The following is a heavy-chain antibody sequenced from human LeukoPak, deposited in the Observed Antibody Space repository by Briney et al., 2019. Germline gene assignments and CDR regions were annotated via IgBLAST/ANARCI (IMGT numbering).Heavy chain of an antibody. CDR3: ARVATSGY. CDR1: GFTFSSYS. CDR2: ISSSSTDK. Sequence: GGSLRLSCAASGFTFSSYSMNWVRQAPGKGLEWVSSISSSSTDKYYVDSVKGRFTISRDNAKNSLYLQTNSLRAEDTAVYYCARVATSGYWGQGTLVTVSS. J-gene: IGHJ4*02. V-gene: IGHV3-21*01. D-gene: IGHD7-27*01.